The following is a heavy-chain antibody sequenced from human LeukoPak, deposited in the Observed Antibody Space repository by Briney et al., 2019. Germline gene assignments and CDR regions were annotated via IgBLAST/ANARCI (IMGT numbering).Heavy chain of an antibody. CDR1: GYTFTSYY. CDR3: ARDRNSYGPLYYFDY. D-gene: IGHD5-18*01. V-gene: IGHV1-46*01. J-gene: IGHJ4*02. Sequence: ASVKVSCKASGYTFTSYYMHWVRQAPGQGLEWMGIINPSGGSTSYAQKFQGRVTMTRDMSTSTVYMELSSLRFEDTAVYYCARDRNSYGPLYYFDYWGQGTLVTVSS. CDR2: INPSGGST.